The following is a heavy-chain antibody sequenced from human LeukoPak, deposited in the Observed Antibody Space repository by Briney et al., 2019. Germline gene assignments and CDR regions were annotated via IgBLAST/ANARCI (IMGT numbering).Heavy chain of an antibody. CDR3: ARMRRIAARTFDY. CDR2: INHSGST. CDR1: GGSFSGYY. V-gene: IGHV4-34*01. J-gene: IGHJ4*02. D-gene: IGHD6-6*01. Sequence: SETLSLTCAVYGGSFSGYYWSWIRQPPGKGLEWIGEINHSGSTNCNPSLKSRVTISVDTSKNQFSLKLSSVTAADTAVYYCARMRRIAARTFDYWGQGTLVTVSS.